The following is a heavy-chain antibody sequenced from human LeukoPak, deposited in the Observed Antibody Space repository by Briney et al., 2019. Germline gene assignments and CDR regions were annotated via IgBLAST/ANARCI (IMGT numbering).Heavy chain of an antibody. D-gene: IGHD3-16*01. CDR2: INRDGSEK. V-gene: IGHV3-7*01. J-gene: IGHJ6*02. Sequence: GGSLRLSCAASGFTFSSYWMSWVRQAPGKGLEWVANINRDGSEKNYVDSIKGRFTISRDNAANSQYLQMNSLRVEDTAVYYCARDGGIIRFGGQDVWGQGTTVIVS. CDR1: GFTFSSYW. CDR3: ARDGGIIRFGGQDV.